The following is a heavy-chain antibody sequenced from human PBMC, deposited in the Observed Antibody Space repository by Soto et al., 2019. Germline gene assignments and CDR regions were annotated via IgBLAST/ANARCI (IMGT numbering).Heavy chain of an antibody. CDR3: ARGVAALRRYYYMDV. D-gene: IGHD6-6*01. CDR1: GFTFSSYG. Sequence: PGGSLRLSCAASGFTFSSYGMHWVRQAPGKGLEWVAVIWYDGSNKYYADSVKGRFTISRDNSKNTLYLQMNSLRAEDTAVYYCARGVAALRRYYYMDVWGKGTTVTVSS. V-gene: IGHV3-33*01. J-gene: IGHJ6*03. CDR2: IWYDGSNK.